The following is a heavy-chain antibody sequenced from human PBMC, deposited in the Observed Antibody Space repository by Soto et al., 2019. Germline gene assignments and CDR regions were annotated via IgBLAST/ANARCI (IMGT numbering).Heavy chain of an antibody. Sequence: GGSLRLSCAASGFTFSSYEMHWVRQAPGKGLEWVAITSYDGANTYYADSVKGRFTISRDNSKNTLDLQMDRLIFGDTAVYFCAGRSTVSYHGMDVWGQGTTVTFSS. CDR1: GFTFSSYE. J-gene: IGHJ6*02. D-gene: IGHD4-17*01. CDR3: AGRSTVSYHGMDV. CDR2: TSYDGANT. V-gene: IGHV3-30-3*01.